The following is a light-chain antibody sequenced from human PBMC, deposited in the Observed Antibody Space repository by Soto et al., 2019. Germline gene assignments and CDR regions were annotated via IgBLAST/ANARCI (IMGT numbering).Light chain of an antibody. Sequence: SYELTQPPSVSVAPGETARITCGRNNIGSDTVHWYQQKPGQAPEVVVYDDSERPSGTPERISGSNSGDTATLTIRRVEAGDEADYYCLVWDSIGDNYVFGSGTKVTV. CDR3: LVWDSIGDNYV. CDR1: NIGSDT. CDR2: DDS. J-gene: IGLJ1*01. V-gene: IGLV3-21*02.